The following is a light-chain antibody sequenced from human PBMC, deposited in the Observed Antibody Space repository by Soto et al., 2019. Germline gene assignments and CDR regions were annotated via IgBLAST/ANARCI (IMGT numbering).Light chain of an antibody. CDR2: RDN. V-gene: IGLV3-9*01. CDR1: NIGSKN. J-gene: IGLJ2*01. CDR3: QVWDSSVYVV. Sequence: SYELTQPLSVSVALGQTARITCEGNNIGSKNVHWYQQKPGQAPVLVIYRDNKRPSGIPERFSGSNSGNTATLTISRAQAGDEADYYCQVWDSSVYVVFGGGTKLTVL.